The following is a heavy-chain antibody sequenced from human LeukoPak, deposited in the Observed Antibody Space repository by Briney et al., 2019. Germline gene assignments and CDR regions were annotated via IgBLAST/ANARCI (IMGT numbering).Heavy chain of an antibody. CDR1: GFTFSSYA. Sequence: GGSLRLSCAASGFTFSSYAMTWVRQAPGKGLEWVSTIGASGDSTYYADSVKGRFTISRDNSKNTLYLQMNSLRAEDTAVYYCAKRMIAAAGRHGMDVWGQGTTVTVSS. CDR3: AKRMIAAAGRHGMDV. D-gene: IGHD6-13*01. J-gene: IGHJ6*02. V-gene: IGHV3-23*01. CDR2: IGASGDST.